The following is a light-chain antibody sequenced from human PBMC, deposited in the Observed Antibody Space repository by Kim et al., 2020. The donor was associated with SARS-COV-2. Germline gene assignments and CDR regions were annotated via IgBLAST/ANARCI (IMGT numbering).Light chain of an antibody. J-gene: IGLJ2*01. V-gene: IGLV1-44*01. CDR3: SSWDDSLDVVV. CDR1: SSNIQSNT. CDR2: RND. Sequence: GQRVIISCSGRSSNIQSNTVNWYQQLPGTAPKLLISRNDQRPSGVPGRFSGSKSGTSASLAITGLQSEDEAHYYCSSWDDSLDVVVFGGGTKVTVL.